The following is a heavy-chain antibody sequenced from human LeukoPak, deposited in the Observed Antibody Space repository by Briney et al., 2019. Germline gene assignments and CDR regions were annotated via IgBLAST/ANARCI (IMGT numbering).Heavy chain of an antibody. J-gene: IGHJ4*02. D-gene: IGHD4-17*01. V-gene: IGHV3-11*06. CDR3: ATNSRYGDVDY. CDR1: GFTFSDYY. CDR2: ISSSSSYT. Sequence: GGSLRLSCAASGFTFSDYYMSWIRQAPGKGLEWVSYISSSSSYTNYADSVKGRFTISRDSAKNSLYLQMNSLRAEDTAVYYCATNSRYGDVDYWGQGTLVTVSS.